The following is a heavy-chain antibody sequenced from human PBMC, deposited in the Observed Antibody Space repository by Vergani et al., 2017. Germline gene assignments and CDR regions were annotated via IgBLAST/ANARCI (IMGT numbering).Heavy chain of an antibody. V-gene: IGHV4-4*07. Sequence: QVQLQESGPGLVKPSETLSLTCTVSGGSLSSYYWSWIRQPAGKGLEWIGRIYTSGSTNYNPSLKSRVTMSVDTSKNQFSLKLSSVTAADTAVYYCARDWGYGDYVFGYFDYWGQGTLVTVSS. CDR3: ARDWGYGDYVFGYFDY. CDR2: IYTSGST. CDR1: GGSLSSYY. J-gene: IGHJ4*02. D-gene: IGHD4-17*01.